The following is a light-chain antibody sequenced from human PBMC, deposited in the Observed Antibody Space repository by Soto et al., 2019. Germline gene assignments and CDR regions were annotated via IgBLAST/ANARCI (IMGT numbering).Light chain of an antibody. J-gene: IGLJ1*01. Sequence: QSVLTQPASVSGSPGQSITISCTGTSSDVGGYNYVAWYQQHPGKVPRLMIYEVSNRPSGVSNRFSGSKSGSTASLTISGLQAEDEADYYSISNTSRRNFYVFGTGNKV. CDR1: SSDVGGYNY. CDR3: ISNTSRRNFYV. V-gene: IGLV2-14*01. CDR2: EVS.